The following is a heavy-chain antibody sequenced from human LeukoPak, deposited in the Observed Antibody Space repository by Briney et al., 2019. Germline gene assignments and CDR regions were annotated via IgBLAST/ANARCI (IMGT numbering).Heavy chain of an antibody. Sequence: GASVKVSCKASGYTFTSYDINWVRQATGQGLEWMGWMNPNSGNTGYAQKFQGWVTMTRDTSISTAYMELSRLRSDDTAVYYCARGYSNYETTTHTSNYFDYWGQGTLVTVSS. CDR3: ARGYSNYETTTHTSNYFDY. D-gene: IGHD4-11*01. J-gene: IGHJ4*02. CDR2: MNPNSGNT. CDR1: GYTFTSYD. V-gene: IGHV1-8*01.